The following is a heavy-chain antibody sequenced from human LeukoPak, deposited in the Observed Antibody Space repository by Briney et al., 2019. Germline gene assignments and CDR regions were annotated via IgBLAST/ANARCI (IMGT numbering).Heavy chain of an antibody. D-gene: IGHD6-19*01. V-gene: IGHV4-59*01. Sequence: SETLSLTCTGSGVSISGYYWRWMRQPPGKGLEWIGYIHYSGSTNYNTSLKSRVTISLDMSKNQFSLKRNSVTAADTAVYYCAREGQWLPDWFDPWGQGTLVIVSS. CDR3: AREGQWLPDWFDP. CDR1: GVSISGYY. J-gene: IGHJ5*02. CDR2: IHYSGST.